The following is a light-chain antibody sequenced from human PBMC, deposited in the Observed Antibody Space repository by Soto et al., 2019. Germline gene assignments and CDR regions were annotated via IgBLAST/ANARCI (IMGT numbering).Light chain of an antibody. CDR1: QSISINY. CDR3: QQDYSSPWT. CDR2: GAS. V-gene: IGKV3-20*01. Sequence: EIVLTQSPGTLSLSLGERATLSCRASQSISINYLAWYQQKPVQAPRLLIDGASSRASGIPDRFSGSWSGTDFTLTISRVEPEDFAVYYCQQDYSSPWTFGLGTKVDIK. J-gene: IGKJ1*01.